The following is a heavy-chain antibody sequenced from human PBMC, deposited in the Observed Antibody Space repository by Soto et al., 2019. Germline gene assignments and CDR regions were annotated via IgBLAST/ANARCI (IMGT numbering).Heavy chain of an antibody. CDR3: VSGGYRSSWERLDP. J-gene: IGHJ5*02. D-gene: IGHD6-25*01. CDR2: ISHDGVTK. CDR1: GSTFPNYP. V-gene: IGHV3-30-3*01. Sequence: PGGSLRLSCTASGSTFPNYPMHWVRQAPDKGLEWVAVISHDGVTKNSADSVKGRFTISRDNSRNTLYLQMNSLRIEDTAMYYCVSGGYRSSWERLDPWGQGTLVTVSS.